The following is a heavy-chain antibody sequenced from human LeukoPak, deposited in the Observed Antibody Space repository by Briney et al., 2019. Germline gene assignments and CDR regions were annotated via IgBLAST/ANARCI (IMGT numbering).Heavy chain of an antibody. CDR3: AREGRVRFLEWLSEDYYFDY. CDR1: GGSFSGYY. Sequence: PSETLSLTCAVYGGSFSGYYWSWIRQPPGKGLEWIGEINHSGSTNYNPSLKSRVTISVDTSKNQFSLKLSSVTAADTAVYYCAREGRVRFLEWLSEDYYFDYWGQGTLVTVSS. V-gene: IGHV4-34*01. J-gene: IGHJ4*02. D-gene: IGHD3-3*01. CDR2: INHSGST.